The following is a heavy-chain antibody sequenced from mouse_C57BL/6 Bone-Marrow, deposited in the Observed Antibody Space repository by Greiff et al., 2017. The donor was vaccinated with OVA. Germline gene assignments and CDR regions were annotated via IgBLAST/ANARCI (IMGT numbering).Heavy chain of an antibody. CDR3: AIWYDYGFAY. V-gene: IGHV2-6*01. CDR1: GFSLTSYG. J-gene: IGHJ3*01. CDR2: IWGVGST. D-gene: IGHD2-4*01. Sequence: QVQLQQSGPGLVAPSQSLSITCTVSGFSLTSYGVDWVRQSPGKGLELRGVIWGVGSTNYNSALKSRLSISKDNSKSQVFLKMNSLQTDDTAMYYCAIWYDYGFAYWGQGTLVTVSA.